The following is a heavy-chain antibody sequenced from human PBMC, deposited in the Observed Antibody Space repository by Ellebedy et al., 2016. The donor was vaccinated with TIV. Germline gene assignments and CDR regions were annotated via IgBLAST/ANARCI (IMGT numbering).Heavy chain of an antibody. V-gene: IGHV3-30*02. CDR2: ILYDGTSQ. CDR1: GFTFSDYG. CDR3: AKDPLG. J-gene: IGHJ4*02. Sequence: PGGSLRLSCAASGFTFSDYGMHWVRQAPCKVLEWVAFILYDGTSQFYADSVKGRFTISRDNSKSTLFLQMSSLRVEDTAVYFCAKDPLGWGQGTLVTVSS. D-gene: IGHD3-10*01.